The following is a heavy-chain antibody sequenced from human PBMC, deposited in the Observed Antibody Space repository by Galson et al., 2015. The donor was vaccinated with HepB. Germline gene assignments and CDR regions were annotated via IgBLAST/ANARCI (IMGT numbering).Heavy chain of an antibody. Sequence: SLRLSCAVSGLTFSNSGMHWVRQAPGKGLEWVAVTWSDGINNYYADSVKGRFTISRDNFKNTLYLQMKSPMAEDTAVYFCAKDAYRSSYYFDSWGQGTLVTVSS. V-gene: IGHV3-33*06. CDR2: TWSDGINN. CDR3: AKDAYRSSYYFDS. J-gene: IGHJ4*02. D-gene: IGHD3-16*01. CDR1: GLTFSNSG.